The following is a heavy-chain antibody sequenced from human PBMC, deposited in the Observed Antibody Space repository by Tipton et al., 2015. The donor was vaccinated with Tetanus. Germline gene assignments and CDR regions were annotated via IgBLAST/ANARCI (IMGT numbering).Heavy chain of an antibody. J-gene: IGHJ6*02. CDR1: GGSINSSYY. D-gene: IGHD3-9*01. CDR2: ISYSGST. Sequence: TLSLTCTVSGGSINSSYYWGWIRQPPGKGLEWIGTISYSGSTSYSPSLKSRVTMSVDTSRNQFSLTLTSVTAADTAVYYCARSGYYSRAYYHYRMDVWGQGTTVSVSS. CDR3: ARSGYYSRAYYHYRMDV. V-gene: IGHV4-39*01.